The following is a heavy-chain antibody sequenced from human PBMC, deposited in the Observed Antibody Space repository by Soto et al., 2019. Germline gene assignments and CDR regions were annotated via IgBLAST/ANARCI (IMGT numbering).Heavy chain of an antibody. CDR3: ARDYMVRGVLRWGDP. J-gene: IGHJ5*02. CDR1: GGSISSSNW. V-gene: IGHV4-4*02. CDR2: IYHSGGT. Sequence: QVQLQESGPGLVKPSGTLSLTCAVSGGSISSSNWCSWVRQPPGKGLEWIGEIYHSGGTNYKPSLKSRVTISVDKSKNQFPLKLSSVTAADTAVYYCARDYMVRGVLRWGDPWGQGTLVTVSS. D-gene: IGHD3-10*01.